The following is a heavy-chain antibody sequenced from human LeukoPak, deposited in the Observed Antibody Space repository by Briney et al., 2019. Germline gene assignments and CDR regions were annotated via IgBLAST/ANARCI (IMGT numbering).Heavy chain of an antibody. Sequence: SETLSLTCTVSGDSISGYYCTWIRQPPGKGLEWIGYIYYSGSTNYNPSLKSRVTISVDTSKNQFSLKLSSVTAADTAVYYCASGKDAFDIWGQGTMVTVSS. CDR1: GDSISGYY. J-gene: IGHJ3*02. CDR3: ASGKDAFDI. V-gene: IGHV4-59*01. CDR2: IYYSGST.